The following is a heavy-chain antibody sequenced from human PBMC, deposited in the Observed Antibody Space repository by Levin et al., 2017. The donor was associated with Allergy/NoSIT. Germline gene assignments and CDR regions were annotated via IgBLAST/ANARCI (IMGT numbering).Heavy chain of an antibody. V-gene: IGHV4-4*07. CDR3: ARDQHMTTVTTRHYWYFDL. Sequence: SSETLSLTCTVSGGSISSYSWSWIRQPAGKGLEWIGRIYTSGSTNYNPSLKSRVTMSVDTSKNQFSLKLSSVTAADTAVYYCARDQHMTTVTTRHYWYFDLWGRGTLVTVSS. CDR2: IYTSGST. J-gene: IGHJ2*01. D-gene: IGHD4-17*01. CDR1: GGSISSYS.